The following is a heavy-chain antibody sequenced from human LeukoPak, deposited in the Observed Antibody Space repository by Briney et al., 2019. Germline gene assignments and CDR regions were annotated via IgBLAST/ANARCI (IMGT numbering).Heavy chain of an antibody. J-gene: IGHJ4*02. Sequence: SVKVSCKASGGTFSSYAISWVRQAPGQGLGWMGGIIPIFGTANYAQKFQGRVTITADESTSTAYMELSSLRSEDTAVYYCAADYYDSSGRRFFKPNFDYWGQGTLVTVSS. D-gene: IGHD3-22*01. CDR3: AADYYDSSGRRFFKPNFDY. CDR1: GGTFSSYA. CDR2: IIPIFGTA. V-gene: IGHV1-69*13.